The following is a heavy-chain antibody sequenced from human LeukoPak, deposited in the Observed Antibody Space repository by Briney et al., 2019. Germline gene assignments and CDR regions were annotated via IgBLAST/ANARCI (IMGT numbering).Heavy chain of an antibody. V-gene: IGHV3-21*01. Sequence: GGSLRLSCAASVFTFSRYSMHWVRQAPGKGLEWVSSISSSSSYIYYADSVKGRFTIYRDNAKNSLYLQMNSLRAEDTAVYYCALTYYYDSSGYYRGADDAFDIWGQGTMVTVSS. CDR3: ALTYYYDSSGYYRGADDAFDI. J-gene: IGHJ3*02. D-gene: IGHD3-22*01. CDR2: ISSSSSYI. CDR1: VFTFSRYS.